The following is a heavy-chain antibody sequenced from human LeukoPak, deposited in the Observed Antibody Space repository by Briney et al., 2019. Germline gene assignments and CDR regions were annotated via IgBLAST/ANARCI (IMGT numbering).Heavy chain of an antibody. CDR2: ISNDGRDK. J-gene: IGHJ4*02. V-gene: IGHV3-30*04. CDR1: GFIFSSYD. CDR3: ARDRGGTTSSFDY. Sequence: GGSLRLSCAASGFIFSSYDIHWVRQASGKGPEWVSAISNDGRDKYYADSVKGRFTISRDNSKNTLNLQMNGLRPDDTAVYFCARDRGGTTSSFDYWGQGTLVTVSS. D-gene: IGHD1-14*01.